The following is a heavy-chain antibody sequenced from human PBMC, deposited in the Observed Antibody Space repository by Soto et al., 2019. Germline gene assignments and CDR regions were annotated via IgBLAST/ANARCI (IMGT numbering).Heavy chain of an antibody. D-gene: IGHD6-13*01. CDR3: ARLPFDRSSWTNPRYFDY. CDR1: GGSFSGYY. J-gene: IGHJ4*02. Sequence: QVQLQQWGAGLLKPAETLSLTCGVYGGSFSGYYWSWIRQPPGKGLEWIGEINHSGFTNYNPSLKSRVTMSVDTSKNQFSLEMSSVTAADTAVYYCARLPFDRSSWTNPRYFDYWGQGTLVTVSS. CDR2: INHSGFT. V-gene: IGHV4-34*01.